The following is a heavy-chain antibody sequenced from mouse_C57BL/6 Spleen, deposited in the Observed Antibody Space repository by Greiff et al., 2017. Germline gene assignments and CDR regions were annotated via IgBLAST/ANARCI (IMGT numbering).Heavy chain of an antibody. J-gene: IGHJ2*01. CDR3: ARRLPHYFDY. CDR2: INPSTGGT. V-gene: IGHV1-42*01. CDR1: GYSFTGYY. D-gene: IGHD3-2*02. Sequence: EVQLVESGPELVKPGASVKISCKASGYSFTGYYMNWVQQSPEKSLEWIGEINPSTGGTTYNQKFKAKATLTVDKSSSPAYMQLKGQTAEDSAVYYCARRLPHYFDYWGQGTTLTVSS.